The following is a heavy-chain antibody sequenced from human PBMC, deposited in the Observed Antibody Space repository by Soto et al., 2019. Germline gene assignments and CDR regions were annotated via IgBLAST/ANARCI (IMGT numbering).Heavy chain of an antibody. D-gene: IGHD2-2*01. Sequence: SETLSLTCAVYGGTFSGDYWNWIRQPPGKGLEWIGEINHSGSTYYNPSLESRVTISVDTSKNQFSLKVSSVTAADTAMYYCARLGGYCSTTTCYGYYAMDVWGQGTTVTVSS. J-gene: IGHJ6*02. V-gene: IGHV4-34*01. CDR2: INHSGST. CDR3: ARLGGYCSTTTCYGYYAMDV. CDR1: GGTFSGDY.